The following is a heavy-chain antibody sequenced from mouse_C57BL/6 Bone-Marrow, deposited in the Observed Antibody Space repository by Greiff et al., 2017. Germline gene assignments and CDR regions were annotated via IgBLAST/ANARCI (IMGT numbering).Heavy chain of an antibody. CDR3: ARNRYYSNYHYAMDY. CDR1: GFSLTSYG. Sequence: VKVEESGPGLVQPSQSLSITCTVSGFSLTSYGVHWVRQSPGKGLEWLGVIWSGGSTDYNAAFISRLSISKDNSKSQVFFKMNSLQADDTAIYYCARNRYYSNYHYAMDYWGQGTSVTVSS. CDR2: IWSGGST. V-gene: IGHV2-2*01. J-gene: IGHJ4*01. D-gene: IGHD2-5*01.